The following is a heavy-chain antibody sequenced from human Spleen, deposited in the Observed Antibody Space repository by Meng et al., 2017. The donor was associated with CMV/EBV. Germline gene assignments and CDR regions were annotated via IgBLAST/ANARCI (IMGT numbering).Heavy chain of an antibody. J-gene: IGHJ4*02. V-gene: IGHV3-23*01. D-gene: IGHD5-18*01. CDR3: ARDGYSYGYGVDY. Sequence: GESLKISCAASGFTFSSYAMSWVRQAPGKGLEWVSAISGSGGSTYYADSVKGRFTISRDNAKNSLYLQMNSLRAEDTAVYYCARDGYSYGYGVDYWGQGTLVTVSS. CDR2: ISGSGGST. CDR1: GFTFSSYA.